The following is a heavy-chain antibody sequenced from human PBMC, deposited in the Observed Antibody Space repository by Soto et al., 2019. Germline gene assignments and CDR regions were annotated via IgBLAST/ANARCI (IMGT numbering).Heavy chain of an antibody. CDR1: GFTFSSYW. CDR3: ARAGYYGSGSYYSYYYYYMDV. Sequence: EVQLVESGGGLVQPGGSLRLFCAASGFTFSSYWMSWVRQAPGKGLEWVANIKQDGSEKYYVDSVKGRFTISRDNAKNSLYLQMNSLRAEDTAVYYCARAGYYGSGSYYSYYYYYMDVWVKGTTVTVSS. D-gene: IGHD3-10*01. CDR2: IKQDGSEK. J-gene: IGHJ6*03. V-gene: IGHV3-7*01.